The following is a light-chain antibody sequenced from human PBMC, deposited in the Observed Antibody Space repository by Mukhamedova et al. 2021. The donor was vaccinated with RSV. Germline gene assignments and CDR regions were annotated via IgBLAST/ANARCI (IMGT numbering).Light chain of an antibody. CDR2: GAS. V-gene: IGKV3-20*01. CDR1: SSY. CDR3: QQYGSTPLT. Sequence: SSYLAWYQQKPGQAPRLLIYGASSRATGIPDRFSGSGSGPDCTLTISRLEPEDFAGYYCQQYGSTPLTFGPGTKVDIK. J-gene: IGKJ3*01.